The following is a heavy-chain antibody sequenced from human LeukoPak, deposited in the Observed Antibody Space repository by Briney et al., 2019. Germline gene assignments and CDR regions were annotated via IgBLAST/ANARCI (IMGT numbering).Heavy chain of an antibody. CDR3: ARVYPTGYFYYMDV. J-gene: IGHJ6*03. V-gene: IGHV3-48*03. D-gene: IGHD1-1*01. CDR2: ISNSARTI. Sequence: GGSLRLSCAAPGFTFSNFEMNWVRQAPGKGLEWVSYISNSARTIFYADSVKGRFTISRDNAKKSLYLQMNSLRVEDTAVYYCARVYPTGYFYYMDVWGIGATVTVS. CDR1: GFTFSNFE.